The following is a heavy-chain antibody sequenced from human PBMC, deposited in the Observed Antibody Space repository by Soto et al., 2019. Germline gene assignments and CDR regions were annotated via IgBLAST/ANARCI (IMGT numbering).Heavy chain of an antibody. Sequence: ASVKVSCKASGYTFTSYYMHWVRQPPGQGLDGMGIINHSDGSTSYAHRFQGRVTMTRDTSTSRVYMELSKLTYEVTAVYDSARSSDSYDSSDSFRYSYYDYGMDVWGQGTTVTVSS. D-gene: IGHD3-22*01. CDR3: ARSSDSYDSSDSFRYSYYDYGMDV. J-gene: IGHJ6*02. CDR2: INHSDGST. V-gene: IGHV1-46*03. CDR1: GYTFTSYY.